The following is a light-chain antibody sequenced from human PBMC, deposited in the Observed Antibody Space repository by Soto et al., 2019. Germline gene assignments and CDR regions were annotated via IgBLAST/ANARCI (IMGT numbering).Light chain of an antibody. J-gene: IGLJ3*02. CDR2: SNN. CDR1: SSNIGRDT. CDR3: AVWDDSLNGRWV. V-gene: IGLV1-44*01. Sequence: QSVLTQPPSASGTPGQRVIISCSGSSSNIGRDTVNWYRQFPGTAPKLLIYSNNQRPSGVPDRFSGSKSGTSASLAISGLQSEDEAVYYCAVWDDSLNGRWVFGGGTKLSVL.